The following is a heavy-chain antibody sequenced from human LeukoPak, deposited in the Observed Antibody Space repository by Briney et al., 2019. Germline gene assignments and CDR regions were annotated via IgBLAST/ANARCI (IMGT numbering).Heavy chain of an antibody. D-gene: IGHD4-17*01. CDR1: GITVSSKY. J-gene: IGHJ4*02. CDR3: AKDRQDYGERIDY. CDR2: IDSGGRT. V-gene: IGHV3-66*02. Sequence: GGSLRLSCAASGITVSSKYMSWVRQAPGKGLEWVSVIDSGGRTDYADSVKGRFTISRDNSKNTLYLQMNSLRAEDTAVYYCAKDRQDYGERIDYWGQGTLVTVSS.